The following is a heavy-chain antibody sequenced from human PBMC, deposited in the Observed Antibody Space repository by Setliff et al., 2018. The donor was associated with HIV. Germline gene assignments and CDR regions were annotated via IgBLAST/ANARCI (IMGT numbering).Heavy chain of an antibody. CDR2: IFSSGST. D-gene: IGHD3-10*01. V-gene: IGHV4-59*11. J-gene: IGHJ4*02. CDR3: ARGVLRRYYHGSATYYKGGDLDY. CDR1: NGSISRHY. Sequence: PSETLSLTCIVSNGSISRHYWSWIRQPPGKGLEWIGYIFSSGSTNYNPSLKSRVTISVATSKNQFYLELTSVTAADTAVYYCARGVLRRYYHGSATYYKGGDLDYWGQGTLVTVSS.